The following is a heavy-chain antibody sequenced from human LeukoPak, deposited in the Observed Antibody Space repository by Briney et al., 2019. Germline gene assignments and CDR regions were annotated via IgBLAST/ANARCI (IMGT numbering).Heavy chain of an antibody. CDR1: GGSFSGYY. V-gene: IGHV4-34*01. CDR2: INHSGST. Sequence: PSETLSLTCAVYGGSFSGYYWSWIRQPPGKGLEWIGEINHSGSTNYNPSLKSRVTISVDTSKNQFSLQLNSVTPEDTAVYYCAGGLVPEGHHYYYYMDVWGKGTTVTVSS. D-gene: IGHD6-13*01. J-gene: IGHJ6*03. CDR3: AGGLVPEGHHYYYYMDV.